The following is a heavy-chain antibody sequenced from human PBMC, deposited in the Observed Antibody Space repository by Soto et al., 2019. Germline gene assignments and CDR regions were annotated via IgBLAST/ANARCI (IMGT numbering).Heavy chain of an antibody. V-gene: IGHV4-31*03. CDR1: GGSISSGGYY. J-gene: IGHJ4*02. CDR2: IDYSGST. D-gene: IGHD6-13*01. Sequence: QVQLQESGPGLVKPSQTLSLTCTVSGGSISSGGYYWSWIRQHPGKGLEWIGYIDYSGSTYYNPSLKGRVTISVDTSKNQFSLKLSSVTAADTAVYYCARDSLAYSSSDYWGQGTLVTVSS. CDR3: ARDSLAYSSSDY.